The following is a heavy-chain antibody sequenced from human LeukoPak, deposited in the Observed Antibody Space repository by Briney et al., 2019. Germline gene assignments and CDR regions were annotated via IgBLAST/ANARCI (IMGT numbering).Heavy chain of an antibody. D-gene: IGHD6-19*01. V-gene: IGHV3-23*01. CDR3: AKDTGSRAVAGTRFDY. Sequence: GGSLRLSCAASGFTFSTYAMTWVRQAPGKGLEWVSSISGSGSSTYHADSVKGRFTISRDNSKNTLYLQMNSLRAENTAVYYCAKDTGSRAVAGTRFDYWGQGTLVTVSS. CDR2: ISGSGSST. CDR1: GFTFSTYA. J-gene: IGHJ4*02.